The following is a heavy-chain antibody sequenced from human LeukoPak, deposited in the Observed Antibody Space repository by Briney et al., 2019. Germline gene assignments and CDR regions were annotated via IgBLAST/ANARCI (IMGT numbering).Heavy chain of an antibody. CDR3: ASRSGSRSGWYY. D-gene: IGHD6-19*01. CDR2: INHTGST. Sequence: SETLSLTCAVYGGSFSGYYWSWIRQPPGKGLEWIGEINHTGSTNYNPSLKSRVTISVDTSKNQFPLKLSSVTAADTAVYYCASRSGSRSGWYYWGQGTLVTVSS. J-gene: IGHJ4*02. V-gene: IGHV4-34*01. CDR1: GGSFSGYY.